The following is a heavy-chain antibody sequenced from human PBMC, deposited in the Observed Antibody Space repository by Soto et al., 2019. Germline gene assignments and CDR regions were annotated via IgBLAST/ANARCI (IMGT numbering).Heavy chain of an antibody. J-gene: IGHJ5*02. CDR1: GAALNSGNYY. CDR2: IYVTGAV. Sequence: SETLSLTCSVSGAALNSGNYYWSWICQVPGKGLEWIGHIYVTGAVDYNPSLRDRITISQDTSERQFSLNLRLVTAADTAVYYCARLRIATNNYKWFDPWGQGTLVTVSS. CDR3: ARLRIATNNYKWFDP. D-gene: IGHD2-21*01. V-gene: IGHV4-31*03.